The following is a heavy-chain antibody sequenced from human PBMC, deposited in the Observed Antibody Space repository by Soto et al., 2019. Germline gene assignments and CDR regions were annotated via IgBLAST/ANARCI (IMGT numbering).Heavy chain of an antibody. V-gene: IGHV4-4*02. J-gene: IGHJ6*03. CDR2: IYHSGST. CDR3: ARAAAAGTGYYYYMDV. Sequence: SETLSLTCAVSSGSISSSNWWSWVRQPPGKGLEWIGEIYHSGSTNYNPSLKSRVTISVDKSKNQFSLKLSSVTAADTAVYYCARAAAAGTGYYYYMDVWGNGTTVTVSS. CDR1: SGSISSSNW. D-gene: IGHD6-13*01.